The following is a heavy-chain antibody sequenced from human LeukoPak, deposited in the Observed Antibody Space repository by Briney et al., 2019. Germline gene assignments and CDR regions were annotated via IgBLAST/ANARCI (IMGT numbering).Heavy chain of an antibody. D-gene: IGHD2-2*01. Sequence: PSETLSLTCTVSGGSISSYYWSWIRQPAGKGLEWIGRIYTSGSTNYNPSLKSRVTMSVDTSKNQFSLKLSSVTAADTAVYYCAREIIRYCSSTSCSYYYYYYYMDVWGKGTTVTISS. CDR2: IYTSGST. CDR3: AREIIRYCSSTSCSYYYYYYYMDV. V-gene: IGHV4-4*07. J-gene: IGHJ6*03. CDR1: GGSISSYY.